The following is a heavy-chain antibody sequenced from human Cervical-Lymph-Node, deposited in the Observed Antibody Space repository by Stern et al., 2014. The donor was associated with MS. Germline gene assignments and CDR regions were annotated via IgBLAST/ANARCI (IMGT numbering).Heavy chain of an antibody. Sequence: DQLVQSGGGLVQPGGSLRLSCAASGFTFSNYWMHWVRQAPGKGLVWVSRISSAGSSTSYADSVKGRFTISRDNAKNTLYLQMNSLRAEDTAVYYCARDQNGDYDYWGQGTLVTVSS. V-gene: IGHV3-74*01. D-gene: IGHD4-17*01. CDR1: GFTFSNYW. CDR2: ISSAGSST. J-gene: IGHJ4*02. CDR3: ARDQNGDYDY.